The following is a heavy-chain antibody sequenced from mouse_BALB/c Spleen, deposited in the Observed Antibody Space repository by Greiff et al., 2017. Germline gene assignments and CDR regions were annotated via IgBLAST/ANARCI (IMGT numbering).Heavy chain of an antibody. D-gene: IGHD6-1*01. CDR1: GYTFTSYW. CDR2: IFPGTGTT. J-gene: IGHJ2*01. CDR3: ARRGSDY. Sequence: VMLVESGAELVKPGASVKLSCKTSGYTFTSYWIQWVKQRPGQGLGWIGEIFPGTGTTYYNEKFKGKATLTIDTSSSTAYMQLSSLTSEDSAVYFCARRGSDYWGQGTTLTVSS. V-gene: IGHV1S132*01.